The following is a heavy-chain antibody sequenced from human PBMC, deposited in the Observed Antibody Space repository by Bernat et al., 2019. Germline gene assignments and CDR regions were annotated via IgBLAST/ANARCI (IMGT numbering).Heavy chain of an antibody. Sequence: QLHLQESGPGLVKASETLSLTCTVSSASISSTSYYWCWIRQPPGKGLEWIGTMYNGGSTYYNPSHKSRVTISVDTSKHQFSQKRSAVTAADTAVYYCARMGGSGWPQADYWGQGTLVTVSS. CDR2: MYNGGST. CDR3: ARMGGSGWPQADY. D-gene: IGHD6-19*01. V-gene: IGHV4-39*01. CDR1: SASISSTSYY. J-gene: IGHJ4*02.